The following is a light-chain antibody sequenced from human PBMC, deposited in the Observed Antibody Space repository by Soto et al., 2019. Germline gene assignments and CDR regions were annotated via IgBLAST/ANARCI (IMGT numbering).Light chain of an antibody. CDR2: WAS. Sequence: DIVITQSPASLAVSLGERATINCKSSQSVLYSSNNRNYLAWYQQKPGQAPKLXIYWASTRESGVPDRFSGTGSGTDFTLTISSLQAEDVAVYYCQQYYISPLTFGGGTKVDIK. J-gene: IGKJ4*01. CDR3: QQYYISPLT. V-gene: IGKV4-1*01. CDR1: QSVLYSSNNRNY.